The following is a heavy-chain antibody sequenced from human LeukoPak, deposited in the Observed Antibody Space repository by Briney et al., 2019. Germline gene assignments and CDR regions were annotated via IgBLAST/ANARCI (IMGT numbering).Heavy chain of an antibody. V-gene: IGHV3-20*04. D-gene: IGHD5-18*01. CDR3: ARGGGDVDTAIPPYFDY. CDR2: IIWNGCST. J-gene: IGHJ4*02. Sequence: GESLRLSCAAAGCSFDAYCMSWVRHAPGKGLEWVCCIIWNGCSTGYADSVKGRFTISRDNAKNSLYLQMNSLRAEDTALYYCARGGGDVDTAIPPYFDYWGQGALVTVSS. CDR1: GCSFDAYC.